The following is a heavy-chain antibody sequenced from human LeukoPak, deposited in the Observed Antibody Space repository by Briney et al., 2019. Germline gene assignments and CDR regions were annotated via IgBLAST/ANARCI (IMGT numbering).Heavy chain of an antibody. J-gene: IGHJ4*02. CDR1: GFTFTNDW. D-gene: IGHD4-17*01. CDR2: IESSGATT. Sequence: GGSLRLSCAASGFTFTNDWMNWVRQVPGKGLEWVSLIESSGATTYYADSVKGRFTISRDDSKNTLYLQMNSLRAEDTALYYCARDTYGAPDSWGQGTLVTVSS. CDR3: ARDTYGAPDS. V-gene: IGHV3-23*01.